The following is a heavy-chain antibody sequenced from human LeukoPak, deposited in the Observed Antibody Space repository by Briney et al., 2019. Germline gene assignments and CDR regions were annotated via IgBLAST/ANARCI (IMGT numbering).Heavy chain of an antibody. CDR1: GGSFSGYY. CDR3: ARGVNCSGGSCYHYFDY. CDR2: INHSGST. D-gene: IGHD2-15*01. J-gene: IGHJ4*02. V-gene: IGHV4-34*01. Sequence: SETLSLTCAVYGGSFSGYYWSWIRQPPGKGLEWIGEINHSGSTNYNPSLKSRVTISVDTSKNQFSLKLSSVTAADTAVYYCARGVNCSGGSCYHYFDYWGQGTLVTVSS.